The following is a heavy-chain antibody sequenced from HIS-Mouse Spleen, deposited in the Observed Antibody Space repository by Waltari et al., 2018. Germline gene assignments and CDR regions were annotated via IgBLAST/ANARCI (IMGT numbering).Heavy chain of an antibody. CDR2: IGYDGSNK. CDR1: GVTFSSCG. V-gene: IGHV3-33*06. J-gene: IGHJ4*02. D-gene: IGHD6-13*01. Sequence: QVQLVESGGGVVQPGRSWRLSWAAAGVTFSSCGRRWVGRAPGKGLEWVAVIGYDGSNKYYADAVKSRFTISRDNSKNTLYLQMNSLRAEDTAVYYCAKGGYSSSWYPDYWGQGTLVTVSS. CDR3: AKGGYSSSWYPDY.